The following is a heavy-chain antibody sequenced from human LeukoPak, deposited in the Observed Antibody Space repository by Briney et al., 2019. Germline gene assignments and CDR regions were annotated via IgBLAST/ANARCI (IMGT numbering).Heavy chain of an antibody. J-gene: IGHJ1*01. V-gene: IGHV3-74*01. CDR1: GFTFSRYW. D-gene: IGHD3-22*01. CDR3: ARAPSEIGGYYPEYFRH. Sequence: GGSLRLSCAASGFTFSRYWMHWVRQAPGKGLVWVSRIKSDGNTNYADSVKGRFTISRDNAKNTVSLQMNSLRAEHTGVYFCARAPSEIGGYYPEYFRHWGQGTLVTVSS. CDR2: IKSDGNT.